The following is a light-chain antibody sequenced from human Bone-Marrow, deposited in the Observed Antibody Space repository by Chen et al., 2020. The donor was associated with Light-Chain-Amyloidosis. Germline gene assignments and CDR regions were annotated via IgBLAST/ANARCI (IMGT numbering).Light chain of an antibody. V-gene: IGLV3-25*03. Sequence: SSEPPKPPPVSCPQGRTPRPTATGDDWPTKYADWYQQTPGQAPVLVIHRDTEWPSGISERFSGSSSGTTATLTISGVQAEDEADYHCQSADSSGTYEVIFGGGTKLTVL. CDR2: RDT. CDR3: QSADSSGTYEVI. J-gene: IGLJ2*01. CDR1: DWPTKY.